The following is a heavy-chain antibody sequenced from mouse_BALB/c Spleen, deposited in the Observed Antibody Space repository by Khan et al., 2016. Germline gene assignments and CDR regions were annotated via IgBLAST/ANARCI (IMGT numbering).Heavy chain of an antibody. CDR2: IRSKSNNYAT. CDR1: GFTFNTYA. V-gene: IGHV10-1*02. J-gene: IGHJ2*01. Sequence: EVQPVESGGGLVQPKGSLKLSCAASGFTFNTYAMNWVRQAPGKGLEWVARIRSKSNNYATYYADSVKDRFTISRDDSQSMLYLQMNNLKTEDTAMYYCVRQRYYFDYWGQGTTLTVSS. CDR3: VRQRYYFDY.